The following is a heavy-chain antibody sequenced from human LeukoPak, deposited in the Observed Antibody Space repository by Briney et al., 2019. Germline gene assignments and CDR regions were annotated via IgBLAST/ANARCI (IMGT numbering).Heavy chain of an antibody. D-gene: IGHD6-19*01. CDR2: IWEDGTNI. CDR3: ARVGYNSGWYEY. Sequence: PGTSLRLSCAASGFTFSIYGMHWVRQAPGKGLDWVASIWEDGTNINYADSVMGRFTISRDNSKNTLFLKMHSLRADDTAVYYCARVGYNSGWYEYWGQGTSVTVSS. V-gene: IGHV3-33*01. CDR1: GFTFSIYG. J-gene: IGHJ4*02.